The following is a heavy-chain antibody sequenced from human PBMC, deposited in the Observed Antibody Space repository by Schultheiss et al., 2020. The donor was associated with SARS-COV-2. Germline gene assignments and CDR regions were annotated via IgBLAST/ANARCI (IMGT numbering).Heavy chain of an antibody. CDR1: GYTFTSYD. D-gene: IGHD2-15*01. J-gene: IGHJ5*02. Sequence: ASVKVSCKASGYTFTSYDINWVRQATGQGLEWMGWININSDGTDYAQKFLGRVSMTRDTSISTAYMELSRLRSDDTAVYYCASEWVVVAANWWFDPWGQGTLVTVSS. CDR3: ASEWVVVAANWWFDP. CDR2: ININSDGT. V-gene: IGHV1-2*02.